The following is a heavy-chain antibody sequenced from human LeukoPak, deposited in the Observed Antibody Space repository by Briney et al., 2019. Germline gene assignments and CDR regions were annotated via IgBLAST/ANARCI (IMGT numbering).Heavy chain of an antibody. V-gene: IGHV1-24*01. J-gene: IGHJ4*02. D-gene: IGHD6-19*01. CDR3: ATVGQWLVRGFQPDY. CDR2: FDPEDGET. CDR1: GYTLTELS. Sequence: GASVKVSCKVSGYTLTELSMHWVRQAPGKGLEWMGGFDPEDGETIYAQKFQGRVTMTEDTSTDTAYMELSSLRSEDTAVYYCATVGQWLVRGFQPDYWGQGTLVTVSS.